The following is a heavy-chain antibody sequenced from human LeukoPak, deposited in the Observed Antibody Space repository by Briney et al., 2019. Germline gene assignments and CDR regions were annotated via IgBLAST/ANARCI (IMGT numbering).Heavy chain of an antibody. J-gene: IGHJ4*02. D-gene: IGHD3-22*01. V-gene: IGHV4-30-4*01. CDR3: ARNSHYYDSSGFNY. CDR2: IYYSGST. CDR1: GGSLSRGDYY. Sequence: SETLSLTCTVSGGSLSRGDYYWGWLRQPPGRGLEWLGYIYYSGSTYYNPSLKSRVTISVGTSKNQFSLKLSSVTAADTAVYYCARNSHYYDSSGFNYWGQGTLVAVSS.